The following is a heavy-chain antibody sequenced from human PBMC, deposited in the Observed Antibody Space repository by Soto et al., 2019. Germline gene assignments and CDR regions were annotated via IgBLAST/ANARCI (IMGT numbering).Heavy chain of an antibody. D-gene: IGHD3-10*01. CDR2: ISGNGGNT. Sequence: EVQLLESGGGLVQPGGSLRLSCLASGFTFSSYAMTWVRQAPGKGLEWVSLISGNGGNTYYADSVKGRFTISRDNSKSTLYLQMNSLRAEETAVYYCARNMLPYYYGTDYWGQGTLVTVSS. CDR3: ARNMLPYYYGTDY. V-gene: IGHV3-23*01. CDR1: GFTFSSYA. J-gene: IGHJ4*02.